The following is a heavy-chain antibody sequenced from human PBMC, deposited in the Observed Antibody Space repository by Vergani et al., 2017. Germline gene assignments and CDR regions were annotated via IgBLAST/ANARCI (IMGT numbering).Heavy chain of an antibody. CDR3: ARDGWELLDYFYYMDV. V-gene: IGHV3-74*01. D-gene: IGHD1-26*01. Sequence: VQLVESGGGLVQPGGSLRLSCTASGFTFSNYWMQWVRQAPGKGLMWVSRINSDGDSTSYADSVKGRFTISRDYAKNTLYLQMDSLRAEDTAVYYCARDGWELLDYFYYMDVWGKGTTVTVSS. CDR2: INSDGDST. CDR1: GFTFSNYW. J-gene: IGHJ6*03.